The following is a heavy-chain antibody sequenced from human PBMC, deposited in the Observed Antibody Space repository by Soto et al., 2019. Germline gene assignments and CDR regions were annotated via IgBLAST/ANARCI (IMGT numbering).Heavy chain of an antibody. CDR3: AREPPLGAYTMDV. J-gene: IGHJ6*02. D-gene: IGHD3-16*01. V-gene: IGHV3-48*02. CDR1: GFPFRTYS. Sequence: GGSLRLSCAASGFPFRTYSLTWVRQAPGKGLEWLSYINSGSNSIFYSDSVKGRFTISRDNAKNSLSLEMNSLRDEDTAVYYCAREPPLGAYTMDVWGQGTTVTVSS. CDR2: INSGSNSI.